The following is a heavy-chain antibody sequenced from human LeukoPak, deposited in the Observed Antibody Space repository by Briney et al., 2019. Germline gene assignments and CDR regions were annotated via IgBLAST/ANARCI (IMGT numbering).Heavy chain of an antibody. CDR1: GFTLSSYW. D-gene: IGHD3-10*01. V-gene: IGHV4-4*02. CDR3: ARWRFRFGELIAFDI. Sequence: GSLRLSCAASGFTLSSYWMSWVRQPPGKGLEWIGEIYHSGSTNYNPSLKSRVTISVDKSKNQFSLKLSSVTAADTAVYYCARWRFRFGELIAFDIWGQGTMVTVSS. J-gene: IGHJ3*02. CDR2: IYHSGST.